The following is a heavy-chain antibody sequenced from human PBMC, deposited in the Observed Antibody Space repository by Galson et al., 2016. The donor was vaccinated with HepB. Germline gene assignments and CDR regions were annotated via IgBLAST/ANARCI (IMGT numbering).Heavy chain of an antibody. CDR2: IRGSGTGT. D-gene: IGHD3-10*01. J-gene: IGHJ3*02. Sequence: SLRLSCAASGFSISIYSMNWVRQAPGKGLEWVSAIRGSGTGTSYTDSVKGRFTISRDNSKNTLYLQMNSLRAEDTAVYYCARSYYYESGSVGDFDIWGQGTMVTVSS. CDR3: ARSYYYESGSVGDFDI. CDR1: GFSISIYS. V-gene: IGHV3-23*01.